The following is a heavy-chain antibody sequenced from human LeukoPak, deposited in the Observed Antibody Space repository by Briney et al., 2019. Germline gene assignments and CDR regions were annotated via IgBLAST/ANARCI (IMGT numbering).Heavy chain of an antibody. CDR1: GFTFSSYA. CDR3: ARTHGYGTTLDY. Sequence: GGSLRLSCAASGFTFSSYAMSWVRQAPGKGLEWVSAISGSGGSTYYADSVKGRFTISRDNFKNTLYLQMNSLRAEDTAVYYCARTHGYGTTLDYWGQGTLVTVSS. CDR2: ISGSGGST. V-gene: IGHV3-23*01. J-gene: IGHJ4*02. D-gene: IGHD5-18*01.